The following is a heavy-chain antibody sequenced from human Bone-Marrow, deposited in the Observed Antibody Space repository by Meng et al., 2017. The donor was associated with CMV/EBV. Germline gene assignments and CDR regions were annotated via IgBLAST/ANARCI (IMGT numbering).Heavy chain of an antibody. CDR2: IYSGGST. J-gene: IGHJ4*02. CDR1: GFTVSSNY. D-gene: IGHD2-2*01. Sequence: GGSLRLSCAASGFTVSSNYMSWVRQAPGKGLEWVSVIYSGGSTYYADSVKGRFTISRDNSKNTLYLQMNSLRAEDTAVYYCARWDCSSTSCAVGIDYWGQGTLVTVSS. CDR3: ARWDCSSTSCAVGIDY. V-gene: IGHV3-53*01.